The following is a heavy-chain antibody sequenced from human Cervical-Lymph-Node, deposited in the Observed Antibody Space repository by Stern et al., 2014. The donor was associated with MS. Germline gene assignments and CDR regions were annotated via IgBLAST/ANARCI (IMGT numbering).Heavy chain of an antibody. CDR2: IYYSGST. J-gene: IGHJ4*02. V-gene: IGHV4-31*03. D-gene: IGHD6-19*01. CDR3: AREGGVAVAVDY. CDR1: GGSISSGGYY. Sequence: VQLVESGPGLVKPSQTLSLTCTVSGGSISSGGYYWSWIRQHPGKGLGWIGYIYYSGSTYYNPSLKSRVTISVDTSKNQFSLKLSSVTAADTAVYYCAREGGVAVAVDYWGQGTLVTVSS.